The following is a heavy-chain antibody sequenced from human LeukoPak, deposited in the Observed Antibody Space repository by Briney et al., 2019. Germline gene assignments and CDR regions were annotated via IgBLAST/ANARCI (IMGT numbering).Heavy chain of an antibody. Sequence: ASVKVSCKASGYTFTGYYMHWVRQAPGQGLEWMGWIDPNSDVTKYAQKFQGRVTVTRDTSISTAYMELIRLSSDDTAVYYCARGYGAQPHYDYWGQGTQVTVSS. CDR1: GYTFTGYY. CDR2: IDPNSDVT. J-gene: IGHJ4*02. D-gene: IGHD4-17*01. V-gene: IGHV1-2*02. CDR3: ARGYGAQPHYDY.